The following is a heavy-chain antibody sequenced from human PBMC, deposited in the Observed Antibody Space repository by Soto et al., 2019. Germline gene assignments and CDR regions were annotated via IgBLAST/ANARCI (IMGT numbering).Heavy chain of an antibody. CDR3: TRDISSYYFDY. D-gene: IGHD3-10*01. J-gene: IGHJ4*02. Sequence: QVQLVESGGGVVQPGRSLRLSCAASGFIFSNYGMHWVRQAPGKGLEWVAVIWHDGSNKYYADSVKGRFTFSRDNSKNTLYLQMNSLRADDTAVYYCTRDISSYYFDYWGQGTLVTVSS. CDR1: GFIFSNYG. V-gene: IGHV3-33*01. CDR2: IWHDGSNK.